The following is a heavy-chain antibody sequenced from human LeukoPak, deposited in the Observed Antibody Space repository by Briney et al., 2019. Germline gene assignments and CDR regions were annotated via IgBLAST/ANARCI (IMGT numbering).Heavy chain of an antibody. J-gene: IGHJ5*02. Sequence: ASETLSLTCTVSGGSISSGGYYWSWIRQHPGKGLEWIGYIYYSGSTYYNPSPKSRVTISVDTSKNQFSLKLSSVTAADTAVYYCARELKSLYDSSDNWFDPWGQGTLVTVSS. CDR3: ARELKSLYDSSDNWFDP. V-gene: IGHV4-31*03. CDR2: IYYSGST. D-gene: IGHD3-22*01. CDR1: GGSISSGGYY.